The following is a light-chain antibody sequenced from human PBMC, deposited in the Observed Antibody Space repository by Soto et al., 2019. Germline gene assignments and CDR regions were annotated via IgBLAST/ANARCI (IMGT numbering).Light chain of an antibody. J-gene: IGLJ2*01. Sequence: QSALTQPASLSGSPGQSITISCIGTSSDVGTYILVSWYQQLPARAPKLMIYEDTKRPSGVSDRFTGSKSGNTASLTISGLQADDEADYCCCSYAGSGTFVFGGGTKLTVL. CDR1: SSDVGTYIL. V-gene: IGLV2-23*02. CDR2: EDT. CDR3: CSYAGSGTFV.